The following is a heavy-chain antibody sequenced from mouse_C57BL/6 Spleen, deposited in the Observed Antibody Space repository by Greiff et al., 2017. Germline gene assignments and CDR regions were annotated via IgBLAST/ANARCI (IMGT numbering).Heavy chain of an antibody. J-gene: IGHJ2*01. V-gene: IGHV1-72*01. D-gene: IGHD3-2*02. CDR3: ARRGAQATYFDY. CDR2: IDPNSGGT. Sequence: QVQLKQPGAELVKPGASVKLSCKASGYTFTSYWMHWVKQRPGRGLEWIGRIDPNSGGTKYNEKFKSKATLTVDKPSSTAYMQLSSLTSEDSAVYYCARRGAQATYFDYWGQGTTLTVSS. CDR1: GYTFTSYW.